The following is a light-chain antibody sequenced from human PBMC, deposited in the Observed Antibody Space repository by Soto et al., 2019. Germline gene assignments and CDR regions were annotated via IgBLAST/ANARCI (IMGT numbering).Light chain of an antibody. CDR2: GAS. CDR1: QSVSSSY. CDR3: QQYGSSPT. Sequence: EIVLTQSPGTLSLSPGERATLSCRASQSVSSSYLAWYQQKPGQAPRLLIYGASSRATGIPDRFSGSGSGTDFTLTISRLEPEDFAVYYCQQYGSSPTLGQGTKVDLK. J-gene: IGKJ1*01. V-gene: IGKV3-20*01.